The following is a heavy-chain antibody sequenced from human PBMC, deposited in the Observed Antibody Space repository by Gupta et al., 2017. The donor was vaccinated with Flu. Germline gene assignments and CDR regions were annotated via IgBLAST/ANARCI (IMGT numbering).Heavy chain of an antibody. CDR3: ATYYDSSGYQT. J-gene: IGHJ5*02. CDR2: ISSSSRTI. CDR1: GFTFSSYR. V-gene: IGHV3-48*01. Sequence: EVQLVESGGGLVQPGGSLRLSCAASGFTFSSYRMKWVRQVPGKGLEWVSYISSSSRTIYYADSVKGRFTISRDNAKNSVYLQMNSLRVEDTAVYYCATYYDSSGYQTWGQGTLVTVSS. D-gene: IGHD3-22*01.